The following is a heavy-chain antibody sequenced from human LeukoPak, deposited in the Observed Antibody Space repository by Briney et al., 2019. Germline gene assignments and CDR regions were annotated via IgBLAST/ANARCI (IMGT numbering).Heavy chain of an antibody. D-gene: IGHD2-2*01. CDR2: INHSGST. CDR3: ARGLCSSTSCYDWFDP. Sequence: SETLSLTCAVYGGSFSGYYWSWIRQPPGKGLEWIGEINHSGSTNYNPSLKSRVTISIDTSKNQFSLKLSSVTAADTAVYYCARGLCSSTSCYDWFDPWGQGTLVTVSS. V-gene: IGHV4-34*01. J-gene: IGHJ5*02. CDR1: GGSFSGYY.